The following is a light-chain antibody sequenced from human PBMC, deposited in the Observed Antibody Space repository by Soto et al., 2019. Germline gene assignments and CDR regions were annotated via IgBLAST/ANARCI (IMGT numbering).Light chain of an antibody. Sequence: EIVLTQSPATLSLSPGERATLSCRASQSVSYYLAWYQQKPGQAPRLLIFDASNRASGIPARFSGSGSGTDFTLTISSLQPEDFAVYYCHQRSKWPLTFGGGTKVEIK. V-gene: IGKV3-11*01. J-gene: IGKJ4*01. CDR2: DAS. CDR3: HQRSKWPLT. CDR1: QSVSYY.